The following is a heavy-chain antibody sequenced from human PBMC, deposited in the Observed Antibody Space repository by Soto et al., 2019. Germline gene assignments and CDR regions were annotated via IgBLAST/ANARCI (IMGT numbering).Heavy chain of an antibody. V-gene: IGHV3-15*01. CDR3: IYHYDCGTHSHFAH. CDR2: LKSRTDGGTT. CDR1: GFTFTNAW. J-gene: IGHJ4*02. Sequence: EVQLVESGGGLVRPGESLRLSCAASGFTFTNAWIHWVRQAPGKGLEWVGRLKSRTDGGTTDLAAPVKGRFTLSRDDSKDTVDLQMNSLKSVDSAVYYCIYHYDCGTHSHFAHSCQRALVTVSS. D-gene: IGHD2-21*01.